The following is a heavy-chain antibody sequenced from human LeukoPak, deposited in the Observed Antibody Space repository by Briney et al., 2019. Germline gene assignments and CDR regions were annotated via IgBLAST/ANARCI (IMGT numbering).Heavy chain of an antibody. D-gene: IGHD3-10*01. V-gene: IGHV3-7*04. CDR1: GFTFGSYA. Sequence: GGSLRLSCAASGFTFGSYAMSWVRQAPGKGLEWVANIKQDGSEKYYVDSVKGRFTISRDNAKNSLYLQMNSLRAEDTAVYYCARDRLYGSGSYFDYWGQGTLVTVSS. CDR2: IKQDGSEK. CDR3: ARDRLYGSGSYFDY. J-gene: IGHJ4*02.